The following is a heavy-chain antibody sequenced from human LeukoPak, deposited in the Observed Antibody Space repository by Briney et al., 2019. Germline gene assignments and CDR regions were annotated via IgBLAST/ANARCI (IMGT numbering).Heavy chain of an antibody. Sequence: GGSLRLSCAASGFTFSSYATSWVRQAPGKGLEWVSAISGSGGSTYYADSVKGRFTISRDNSKNTLYLQVNSLRAEDTAVYYCATLGQRYCSGGSCYTSGSSDYWGQGTLVTVSS. CDR1: GFTFSSYA. D-gene: IGHD2-15*01. CDR3: ATLGQRYCSGGSCYTSGSSDY. CDR2: ISGSGGST. V-gene: IGHV3-23*01. J-gene: IGHJ4*02.